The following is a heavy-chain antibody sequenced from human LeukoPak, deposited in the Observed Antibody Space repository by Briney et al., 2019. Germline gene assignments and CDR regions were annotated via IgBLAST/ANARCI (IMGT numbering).Heavy chain of an antibody. V-gene: IGHV1-46*01. D-gene: IGHD4/OR15-4a*01. CDR3: ARAVLGDGWYDY. J-gene: IGHJ5*01. CDR2: ISPSGGST. CDR1: GYAFTSNY. Sequence: ASVKVSCKAFGYAFTSNYMHWVRQAPGQGPEWMGVISPSGGSTTYAQKFQGRVTLTRDMSTSTDYLELSSLRSEDTAVYYCARAVLGDGWYDYWGQGTLVTVSS.